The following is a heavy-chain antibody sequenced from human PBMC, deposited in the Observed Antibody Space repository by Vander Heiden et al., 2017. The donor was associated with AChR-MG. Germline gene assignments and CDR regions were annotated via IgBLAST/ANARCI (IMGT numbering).Heavy chain of an antibody. CDR1: GFTFSSYG. D-gene: IGHD2-8*01. V-gene: IGHV3-30*18. J-gene: IGHJ4*01. CDR3: AKRCTNGVCSD. Sequence: QVQLVESGGGVVQPGRSLRLSCSASGFTFSSYGMHWVRQAPGKGLEWVAVISYDGSNKYEADSVKGRFTISRDNAKNTLYMQMKRMRAEDTAVYYGAKRCTNGVCSDWGHGTLVTISS. CDR2: ISYDGSNK.